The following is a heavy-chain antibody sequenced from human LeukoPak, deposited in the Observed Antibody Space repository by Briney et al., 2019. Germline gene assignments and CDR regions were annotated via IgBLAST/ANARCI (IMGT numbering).Heavy chain of an antibody. V-gene: IGHV3-23*01. D-gene: IGHD6-19*01. CDR3: TSTGYSSGWNPPSFDY. Sequence: GGSLRLSCAASGFTFSSYAMSWVRQAPGKGLEWVSAITGSGGSTYYADSVKGRFTISRDNSKNTLYLQMNSLRAEDTAVYYCTSTGYSSGWNPPSFDYWGQGTPVTVSS. CDR1: GFTFSSYA. CDR2: ITGSGGST. J-gene: IGHJ4*02.